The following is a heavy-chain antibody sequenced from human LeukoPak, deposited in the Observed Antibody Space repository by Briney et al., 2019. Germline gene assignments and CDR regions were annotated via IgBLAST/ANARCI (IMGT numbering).Heavy chain of an antibody. CDR2: IDWDDDK. CDR3: AWTLPEWDDAFDV. J-gene: IGHJ3*01. CDR1: GFSLSTSGMC. D-gene: IGHD1-26*01. V-gene: IGHV2-70*11. Sequence: SGPALVKPTQTLTLTCTFSGFSLSTSGMCVSWIRQPPGKALEWLARIDWDDDKYYSTSLETRLTISKDTSRNQVVLTMTNMDPVDTATYHCAWTLPEWDDAFDVWGQGTMVTVSS.